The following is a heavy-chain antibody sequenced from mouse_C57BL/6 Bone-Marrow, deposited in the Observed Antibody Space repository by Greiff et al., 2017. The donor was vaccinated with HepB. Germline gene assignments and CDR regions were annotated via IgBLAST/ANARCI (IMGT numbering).Heavy chain of an antibody. CDR2: IDPENGDT. CDR3: TTPLYYSTFGDYAMDY. J-gene: IGHJ4*01. V-gene: IGHV14-4*01. Sequence: EVQLQQSGAELVRPGASVKLSCTASGFNIKDDYMHWVKQRPEQGLEWIGWIDPENGDTEYASKFQGKATITADTSSNTAYLQLSSLTSEDTAVYYCTTPLYYSTFGDYAMDYWGQGTSVTVSS. D-gene: IGHD2-5*01. CDR1: GFNIKDDY.